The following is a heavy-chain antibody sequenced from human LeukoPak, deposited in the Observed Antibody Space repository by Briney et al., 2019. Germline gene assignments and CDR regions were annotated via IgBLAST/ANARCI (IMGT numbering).Heavy chain of an antibody. CDR2: VNLQGST. CDR3: ASGWDQFDD. J-gene: IGHJ4*02. Sequence: PSGTLSLTCGVSGGSITNTNYWTWVRQPPGKGLEWIGEVNLQGSTNYNPSLMGRVAISVDTSENHISLQLTSVTAADTAVYYCASGWDQFDDWGQGTLVAVSS. V-gene: IGHV4-4*02. D-gene: IGHD1-26*01. CDR1: GGSITNTNY.